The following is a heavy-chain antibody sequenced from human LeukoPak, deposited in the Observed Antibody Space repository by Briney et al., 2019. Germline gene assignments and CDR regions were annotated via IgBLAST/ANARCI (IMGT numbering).Heavy chain of an antibody. V-gene: IGHV3-53*01. CDR1: GFTGSNNY. D-gene: IGHD4-17*01. J-gene: IGHJ4*02. CDR3: TVFGDSNN. Sequence: GGSLRLSCAASGFTGSNNYVSWVRQAPGMGLEWVSAIHSSGATCYADSVTGRFTISRDTSKNTLYLQISSLRVEETAVYYCTVFGDSNNWGQGTLVTVSS. CDR2: IHSSGAT.